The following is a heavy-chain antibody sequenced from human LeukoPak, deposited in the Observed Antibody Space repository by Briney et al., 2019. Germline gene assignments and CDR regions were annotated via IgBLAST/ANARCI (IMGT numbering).Heavy chain of an antibody. CDR2: ISSSSSYI. J-gene: IGHJ4*02. CDR3: ARDTPRTEPLTR. Sequence: PGGSLRLSCAASGFTFSTYSMNWVRQAPGKGLEWVSSISSSSSYIYYADSVKGRFTISRDNAKNSLYLQMNSLRAEDTAVYYCARDTPRTEPLTRWGQGTLVTVSS. V-gene: IGHV3-21*01. CDR1: GFTFSTYS. D-gene: IGHD2-8*02.